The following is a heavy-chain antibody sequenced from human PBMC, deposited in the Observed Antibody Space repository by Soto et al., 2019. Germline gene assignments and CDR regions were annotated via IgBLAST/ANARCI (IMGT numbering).Heavy chain of an antibody. CDR2: ISSSSSTI. Sequence: GGSLRLSCAASGFTFSSYSMNWVRQAPGKGLEWVSYISSSSSTIYYADSVKGRFTISRDNAKNSLYLQMNSLRPEDTALYYCAKARLWGGDGYNSYYYNAMDVWGQGTTVTVSS. V-gene: IGHV3-48*01. CDR3: AKARLWGGDGYNSYYYNAMDV. CDR1: GFTFSSYS. J-gene: IGHJ6*02. D-gene: IGHD3-16*01.